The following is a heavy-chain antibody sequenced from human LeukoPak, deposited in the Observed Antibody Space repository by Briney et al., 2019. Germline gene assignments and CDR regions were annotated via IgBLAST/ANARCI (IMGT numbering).Heavy chain of an antibody. CDR1: GFIFSSYW. CDR3: ARGDLWLGH. Sequence: GGSLRLSCATSGFIFSSYWMCWVRQAPGKGLEWVANIKSDGSEEYYGDSVKGRLTISRDNAKNSLYLQMNSLRVEDTAVYYCARGDLWLGHWGQGSLVTVSS. J-gene: IGHJ4*02. D-gene: IGHD3-10*01. V-gene: IGHV3-7*01. CDR2: IKSDGSEE.